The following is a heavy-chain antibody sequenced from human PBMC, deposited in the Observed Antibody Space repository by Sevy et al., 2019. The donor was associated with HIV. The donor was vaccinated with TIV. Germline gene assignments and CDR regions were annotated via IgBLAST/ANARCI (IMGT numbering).Heavy chain of an antibody. J-gene: IGHJ5*02. CDR3: TRHEDIVVVPAAIEFFWFDP. D-gene: IGHD2-2*02. Sequence: GGSLRLSCAASGFTFSGSAMHWVRQASGKGLEWVGRIRSKANSYATAYAASVKGRFTISRDDSKNTAYLQMNSLKTEDTAVYYCTRHEDIVVVPAAIEFFWFDPWGQGTLVTVSS. CDR1: GFTFSGSA. CDR2: IRSKANSYAT. V-gene: IGHV3-73*01.